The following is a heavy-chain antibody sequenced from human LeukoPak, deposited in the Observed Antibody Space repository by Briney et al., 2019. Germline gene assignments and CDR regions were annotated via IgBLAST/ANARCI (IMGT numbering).Heavy chain of an antibody. CDR2: IYSGGST. J-gene: IGHJ3*02. V-gene: IGHV3-53*01. Sequence: QAGGSLRLSCAASGFTVSSNYMSWVRQAPGKGLEWVSVIYSGGSTYYADSVKGRFTISRDNSKNTLYLQMNSLRAEDTAVYYCAREKGYDILTGYPYTDAFDIWGQGTMVTVSS. D-gene: IGHD3-9*01. CDR3: AREKGYDILTGYPYTDAFDI. CDR1: GFTVSSNY.